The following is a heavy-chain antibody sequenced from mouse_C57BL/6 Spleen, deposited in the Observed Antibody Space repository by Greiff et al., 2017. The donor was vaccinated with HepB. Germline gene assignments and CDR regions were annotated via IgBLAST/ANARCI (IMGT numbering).Heavy chain of an antibody. CDR2: INPNNGGT. V-gene: IGHV1-26*01. D-gene: IGHD4-1*01. J-gene: IGHJ4*01. Sequence: EVQLQQSGPELVKPGASVKISCKASGYTFTDYYMNWVKQSHGKSLEWIGAINPNNGGTSYNQKFKGKATLTVDKSSSTAYMDLRSLTSEDSAVYYCARNWDRDYYAMDYWGQGTSVTVSS. CDR3: ARNWDRDYYAMDY. CDR1: GYTFTDYY.